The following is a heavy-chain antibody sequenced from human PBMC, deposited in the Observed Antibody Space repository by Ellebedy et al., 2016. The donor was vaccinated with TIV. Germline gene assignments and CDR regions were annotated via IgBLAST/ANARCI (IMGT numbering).Heavy chain of an antibody. D-gene: IGHD6-6*01. J-gene: IGHJ4*02. CDR2: ILYSGGT. Sequence: MPGGSLRLSCTVSGASIRSYYWSWIRQSPGKGLEWIGYILYSGGTNYNPSLESRVTISVDTSKKQFSLKLTSVTAADTAVYFCAREGSSSSGFDYWGQGTLVTVSS. CDR3: AREGSSSSGFDY. CDR1: GASIRSYY. V-gene: IGHV4-59*13.